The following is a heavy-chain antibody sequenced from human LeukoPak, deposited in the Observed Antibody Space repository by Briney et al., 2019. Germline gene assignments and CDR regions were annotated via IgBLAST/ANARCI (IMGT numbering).Heavy chain of an antibody. D-gene: IGHD5-12*01. J-gene: IGHJ4*02. Sequence: GGSLRLSCAASGFTFSIYSMNWVRQAPGKGLEWVSYISSSSSTIYYADSVKGRFTISRDNAKNSLYLQMNSLRAEDTAVYYCARHFLGGWLRSGGNYFDYWGQGTLVTVSS. CDR1: GFTFSIYS. CDR3: ARHFLGGWLRSGGNYFDY. CDR2: ISSSSSTI. V-gene: IGHV3-48*01.